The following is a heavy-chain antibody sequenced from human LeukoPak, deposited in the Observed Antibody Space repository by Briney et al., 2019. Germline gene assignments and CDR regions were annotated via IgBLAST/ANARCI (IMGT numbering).Heavy chain of an antibody. CDR2: IKQDGSEK. CDR1: GFTFSSYW. Sequence: GGSLRLSCAASGFTFSSYWMTWVRQAPGKGLEWVANIKQDGSEKYYVDSVKGRFTISRDNSKNTLYLQMNSLRAEDTAVYYCAKSSSSWYGDLYYYYYMDVWGKGTTVTVS. D-gene: IGHD6-13*01. J-gene: IGHJ6*03. CDR3: AKSSSSWYGDLYYYYYMDV. V-gene: IGHV3-7*01.